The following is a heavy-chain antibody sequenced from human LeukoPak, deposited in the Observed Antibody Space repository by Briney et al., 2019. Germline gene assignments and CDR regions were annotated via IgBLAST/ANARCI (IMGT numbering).Heavy chain of an antibody. CDR2: ISAYSGNT. V-gene: IGHV1-18*01. CDR3: ARDHFYGDYYYYYGMDV. D-gene: IGHD4-17*01. J-gene: IGHJ6*02. CDR1: GYTFTTYG. Sequence: ASVKVSCKASGYTFTTYGISWVRQAPGQGLEWMGWISAYSGNTNYAQKLQGRVTMTTDTSTSTAYMELRSLRSDDTAVYYCARDHFYGDYYYYYGMDVWGQGTTVTVSS.